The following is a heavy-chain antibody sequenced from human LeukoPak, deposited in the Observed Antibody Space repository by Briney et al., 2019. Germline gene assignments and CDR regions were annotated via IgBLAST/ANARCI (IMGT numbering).Heavy chain of an antibody. CDR2: ISGDGGST. D-gene: IGHD5-24*01. V-gene: IGHV3-43*02. J-gene: IGHJ4*02. CDR3: AMIAMATPGG. CDR1: GFTFDDYA. Sequence: GGSLRLSCAASGFTFDDYAMHWVRQAPGKGLEWVSLISGDGGSTYYADSVKGRFTISGDNSKNSLYLQMNSLRTEDTALYYCAMIAMATPGGWGQGTLVTVSS.